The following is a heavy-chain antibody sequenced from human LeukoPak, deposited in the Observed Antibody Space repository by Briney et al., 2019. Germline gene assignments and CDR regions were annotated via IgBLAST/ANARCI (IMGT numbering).Heavy chain of an antibody. CDR3: ARGRKDIVAAYFDY. D-gene: IGHD5-12*01. Sequence: SETLSLTCTVSGGSISNSNYYWGWIRQPPGKGLEWIGNIYYSGSTYYNPSLRSRVTISVDTSKNQFSLKLSSVTAADTAVYYCARGRKDIVAAYFDYWGQGTLVTVSS. CDR2: IYYSGST. CDR1: GGSISNSNYY. J-gene: IGHJ4*02. V-gene: IGHV4-39*07.